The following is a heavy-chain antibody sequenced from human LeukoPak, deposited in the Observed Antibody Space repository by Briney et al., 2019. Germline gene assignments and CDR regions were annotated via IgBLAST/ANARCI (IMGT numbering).Heavy chain of an antibody. D-gene: IGHD1-14*01. Sequence: PSGSLTLSCAASGFTFSSYAMTWVRQAPGKGLEWVSSIRGGAGSPTYADSVKGRFTISRDNSKNTLYLQVNSLRAEDTAVYHCAKLRQTGTIYDGFDIWGQRTLVSASS. CDR2: IRGGAGSP. J-gene: IGHJ3*02. CDR1: GFTFSSYA. V-gene: IGHV3-23*01. CDR3: AKLRQTGTIYDGFDI.